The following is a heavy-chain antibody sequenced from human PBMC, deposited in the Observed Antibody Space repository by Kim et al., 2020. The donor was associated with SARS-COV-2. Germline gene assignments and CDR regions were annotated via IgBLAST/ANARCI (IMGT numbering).Heavy chain of an antibody. CDR2: IYYSGST. V-gene: IGHV4-39*01. Sequence: SETLSLTCTVSGGSISSSSYYWGWIRQPPGKGLEWIGSIYYSGSTYYNPSLKSRVTISVDTSKNQFSLKLSSVTAADTAVYYCARTGGHYDFWSDRINLGFDPWGQGTLVTVSS. D-gene: IGHD3-3*01. CDR1: GGSISSSSYY. CDR3: ARTGGHYDFWSDRINLGFDP. J-gene: IGHJ5*02.